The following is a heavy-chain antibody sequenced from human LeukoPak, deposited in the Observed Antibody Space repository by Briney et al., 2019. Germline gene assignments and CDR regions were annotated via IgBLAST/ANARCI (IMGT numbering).Heavy chain of an antibody. D-gene: IGHD6-13*01. J-gene: IGHJ5*02. Sequence: SETLSLTCTVYGGSISSYYWSWIRQPAGKGLEWIGRIYTSGTTNYNPSLKSRVTMSVDTSKNQFSLKLSSVTAADTAVYYCARDVAAGKRGFDPWGQGTLVTVSS. CDR1: GGSISSYY. CDR3: ARDVAAGKRGFDP. CDR2: IYTSGTT. V-gene: IGHV4-4*07.